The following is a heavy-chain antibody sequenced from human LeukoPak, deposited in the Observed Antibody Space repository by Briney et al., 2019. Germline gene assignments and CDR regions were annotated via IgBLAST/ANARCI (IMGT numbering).Heavy chain of an antibody. Sequence: PGGSLRLSCAASGFTFSSFTMNWVRQAPGKGLEWVSSIGSSGTYIYYADSVKGRFTISRDNALNSLYLQMNSLRAEDTAIYYCARSIPYGTTWYGRSDYWGQGTLVTVSS. D-gene: IGHD6-13*01. V-gene: IGHV3-21*04. J-gene: IGHJ4*02. CDR3: ARSIPYGTTWYGRSDY. CDR2: IGSSGTYI. CDR1: GFTFSSFT.